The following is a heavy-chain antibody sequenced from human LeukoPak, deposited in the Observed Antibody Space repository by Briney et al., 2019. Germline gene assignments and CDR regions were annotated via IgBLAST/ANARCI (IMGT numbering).Heavy chain of an antibody. V-gene: IGHV3-64D*06. CDR2: ISSNGGST. D-gene: IGHD2-2*01. Sequence: GGSLRLSCSASGFTFSSYAMRWVRQAPGKGLEYVSAISSNGGSTYYADSVKGRFTISRDNSKNTLYLKMSSLRVEDTAVYYCVKGSDYCSSTSCYFSIHAFDIWGQGTMVTVSS. CDR1: GFTFSSYA. J-gene: IGHJ3*02. CDR3: VKGSDYCSSTSCYFSIHAFDI.